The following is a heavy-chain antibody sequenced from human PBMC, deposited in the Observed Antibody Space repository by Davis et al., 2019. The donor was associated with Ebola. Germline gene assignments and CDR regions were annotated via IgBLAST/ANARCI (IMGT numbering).Heavy chain of an antibody. CDR1: GGSISSYY. V-gene: IGHV4-59*01. CDR3: ARVPSLFFGYMDV. CDR2: IYYSGST. D-gene: IGHD1-1*01. Sequence: SETLSLTCTVSGGSISSYYWSWIRQPPGKGLEWIGYIYYSGSTNYNPSLKSRVTISVDTSKNQFSLKLSSVTAADTAVYYCARVPSLFFGYMDVWGKGTTVTVSS. J-gene: IGHJ6*03.